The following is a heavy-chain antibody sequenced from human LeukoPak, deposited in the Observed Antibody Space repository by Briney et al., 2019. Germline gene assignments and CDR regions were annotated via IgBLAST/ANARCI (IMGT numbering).Heavy chain of an antibody. D-gene: IGHD2-2*01. J-gene: IGHJ6*03. Sequence: GGSLRLSCAASGFTFSSYDMSWVRQAPGKGLEWVSSITLSGGNTFYADSVMGRFTVSRDNSKNTLYLQMNRLSAEDTAVYYCAKRGNPAVGHHYLDVWGKGTTVSVSS. CDR2: ITLSGGNT. CDR1: GFTFSSYD. CDR3: AKRGNPAVGHHYLDV. V-gene: IGHV3-23*01.